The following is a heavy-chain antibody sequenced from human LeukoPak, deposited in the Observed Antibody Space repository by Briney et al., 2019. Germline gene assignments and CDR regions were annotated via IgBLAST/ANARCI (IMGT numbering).Heavy chain of an antibody. CDR2: INPSGGST. CDR3: ALSLLGIDYFDY. Sequence: ASVKVSCKASGYTFTSYYMHWVRQAPGQGLEWMGIINPSGGSTSYAQKFQGRVTMTRDTSTSTVYMELSSLRSEDTAVYYCALSLLGIDYFDYWGQGSLVTVSS. CDR1: GYTFTSYY. V-gene: IGHV1-46*01. J-gene: IGHJ4*02. D-gene: IGHD7-27*01.